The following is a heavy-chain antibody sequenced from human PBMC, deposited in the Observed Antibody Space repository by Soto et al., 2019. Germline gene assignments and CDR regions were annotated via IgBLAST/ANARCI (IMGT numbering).Heavy chain of an antibody. V-gene: IGHV1-69*13. CDR3: ARSGYSYGWPDAFDI. CDR2: IIPIFGTA. CDR1: GGTFSSYA. J-gene: IGHJ3*02. D-gene: IGHD5-18*01. Sequence: ASVKVSCKASGGTFSSYAISWVRQAPGQGLEWMGGIIPIFGTANYAQKFQGRVTITADESTSTAYMELSSLRSEDTAVYYCARSGYSYGWPDAFDIWGQGTVVTVSS.